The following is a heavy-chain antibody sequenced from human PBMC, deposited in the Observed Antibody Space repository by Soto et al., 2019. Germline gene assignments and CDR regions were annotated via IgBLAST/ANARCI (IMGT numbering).Heavy chain of an antibody. CDR3: ARAPPGPAPRWGV. Sequence: TSETLSLTCTVSNGSISSGGYSWSWIRQTPGKGLEWIGYIYPTGKTYYNPSLKNRATLSIDTSQNQFSLQLTSVTAAGSAVYYCARAPPGPAPRWGVWGHGTTVTVSS. V-gene: IGHV4-30-2*01. D-gene: IGHD3-16*01. J-gene: IGHJ6*02. CDR2: IYPTGKT. CDR1: NGSISSGGYS.